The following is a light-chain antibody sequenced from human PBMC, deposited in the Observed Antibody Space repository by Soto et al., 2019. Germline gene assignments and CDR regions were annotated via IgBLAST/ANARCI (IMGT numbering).Light chain of an antibody. CDR3: QQRSNWPRIT. Sequence: EIVMTQSPATLAVSPGDTATLSCRASQSLGGNLAWYQQKPGQGPRLLIYGASRRATGIPARFSGSGSGTDFTLTISSLEPEDFAVYYCQQRSNWPRITFGQGTRLEIK. CDR2: GAS. V-gene: IGKV3-11*01. CDR1: QSLGGN. J-gene: IGKJ5*01.